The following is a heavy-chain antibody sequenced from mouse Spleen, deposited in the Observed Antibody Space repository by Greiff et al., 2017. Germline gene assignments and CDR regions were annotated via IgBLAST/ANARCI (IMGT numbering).Heavy chain of an antibody. V-gene: IGHV1S81*02. D-gene: IGHD2-3*01. J-gene: IGHJ4*01. CDR2: INPSNGRT. Sequence: VQLQQSGAELVKPGASVKLSCKASGYTFTSYWMHWVKQRPGQGLEWIGEINPSNGRTNYNEKFKSKATLTVDKSSSTAYMQLSSLTSEDSAVYYCARGGLLSAMDYWGQGTSVTVSS. CDR1: GYTFTSYW. CDR3: ARGGLLSAMDY.